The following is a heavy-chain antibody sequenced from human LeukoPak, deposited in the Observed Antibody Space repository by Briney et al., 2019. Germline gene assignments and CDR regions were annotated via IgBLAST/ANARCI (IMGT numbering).Heavy chain of an antibody. D-gene: IGHD6-13*01. CDR2: MNPNSGNT. CDR3: ARVGRNTYYSSSWYHFDY. J-gene: IGHJ4*02. V-gene: IGHV1-8*01. CDR1: GYTFTSYD. Sequence: GASVKVSCTASGYTFTSYDINWVRQATGQGLEWMGWMNPNSGNTGYAQKFQGRVTMTRNTSISTAYMELSSLRSEDTAVYYCARVGRNTYYSSSWYHFDYWGQGTLVTVSS.